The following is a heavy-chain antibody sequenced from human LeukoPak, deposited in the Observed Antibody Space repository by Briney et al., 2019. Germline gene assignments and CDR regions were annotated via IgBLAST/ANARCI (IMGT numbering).Heavy chain of an antibody. CDR3: AGQIVVVPAAGGVDY. J-gene: IGHJ4*02. Sequence: SETLSLTCTVSGGSISSHYWSWIRQPPGKGLEWIGEINHSGSTNYNPSLKSRVTISVDTSKNQFSLKLSSVTAADTAVYYCAGQIVVVPAAGGVDYWGQGTLVTVSS. D-gene: IGHD2-2*01. V-gene: IGHV4-34*01. CDR1: GGSISSHY. CDR2: INHSGST.